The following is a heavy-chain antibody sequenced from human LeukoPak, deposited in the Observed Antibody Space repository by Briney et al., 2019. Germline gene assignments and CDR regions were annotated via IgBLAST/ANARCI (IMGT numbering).Heavy chain of an antibody. CDR1: GGSVSDPTYY. Sequence: SETLSLTCTVSGGSVSDPTYYWGWIRQSPGKGLEWIGSVYHSGTTYENPSLRSRVTLSVDTSKNQFSLKLSSVTAADTAVYYCATGRYLRFFDYWGQGTLVTVSS. V-gene: IGHV4-39*01. J-gene: IGHJ4*02. D-gene: IGHD3-16*02. CDR2: VYHSGTT. CDR3: ATGRYLRFFDY.